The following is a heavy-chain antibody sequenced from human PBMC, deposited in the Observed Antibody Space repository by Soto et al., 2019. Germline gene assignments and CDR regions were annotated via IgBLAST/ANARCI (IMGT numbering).Heavy chain of an antibody. CDR2: IFSNDEK. CDR3: ARILAAVPFDY. J-gene: IGHJ4*02. D-gene: IGHD6-25*01. CDR1: GISLSNGKMG. V-gene: IGHV2-26*01. Sequence: QVTLKESGPVLVKPTETLTLTCTVSGISLSNGKMGVSWIRQPPGKALEWLAHIFSNDEKLYSTSLRSRLTTSKDTSKSQVILTMTNMDPVDTATYYCARILAAVPFDYWGQGTLVTVSA.